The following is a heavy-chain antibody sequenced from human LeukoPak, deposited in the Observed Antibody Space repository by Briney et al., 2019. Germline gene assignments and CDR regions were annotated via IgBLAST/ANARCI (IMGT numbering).Heavy chain of an antibody. V-gene: IGHV4-59*08. CDR2: IDNSGST. J-gene: IGHJ4*02. D-gene: IGHD2-15*01. CDR1: GDSVSPYY. CDR3: ARVGSAGGDY. Sequence: SETLSLTCTVSGDSVSPYYWSWIRQPPGKGLEWIGYIDNSGSTNYNPSLKSRVTMSLDTPKNQFSLKLSSVTAADTAVYYCARVGSAGGDYWGQGTLVTVSS.